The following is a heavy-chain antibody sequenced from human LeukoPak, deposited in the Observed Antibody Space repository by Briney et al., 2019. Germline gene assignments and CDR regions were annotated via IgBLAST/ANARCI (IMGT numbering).Heavy chain of an antibody. J-gene: IGHJ4*02. CDR2: LIPIYGTV. D-gene: IGHD6-13*01. CDR1: GGTFTTFT. Sequence: ASVKVSCKASGGTFTTFTISWVRQAPGQGLEWMGGLIPIYGTVNYAQKFQGSVTITTDESTRTAYLELSSLRSEDTAVYYCARGRYASWYSSSWYSDYWGQGTLVTVSS. CDR3: ARGRYASWYSSSWYSDY. V-gene: IGHV1-69*05.